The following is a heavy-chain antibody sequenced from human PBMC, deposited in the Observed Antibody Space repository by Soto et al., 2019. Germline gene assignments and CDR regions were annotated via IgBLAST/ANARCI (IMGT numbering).Heavy chain of an antibody. Sequence: QVQLEESGGGLVKPGGSLRVSCAASGFIFSDYYMSWIRQAPGKGLEWVSYISGSGNSVYYADSVKGRFSISRDNAKNSLYLQMNSLRAQDTAVYYCWRDSSGSYYNGWKGTFDYWGQGTLVTFSA. J-gene: IGHJ4*02. V-gene: IGHV3-11*01. D-gene: IGHD3-10*01. CDR2: ISGSGNSV. CDR1: GFIFSDYY. CDR3: WRDSSGSYYNGWKGTFDY.